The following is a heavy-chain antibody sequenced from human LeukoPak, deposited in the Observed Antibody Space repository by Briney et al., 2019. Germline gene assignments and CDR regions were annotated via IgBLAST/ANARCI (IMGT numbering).Heavy chain of an antibody. J-gene: IGHJ4*02. CDR3: VRDFRSADY. CDR1: GFTFSTYC. CDR2: ICPDGTVT. V-gene: IGHV3-74*01. Sequence: GGSLRLSCAASGFTFSTYCMHWVRQAPGKGPMWVSRICPDGTVTNYADSVKARFIISRDNARNTVYLQMNSLRVEGTAVYYCVRDFRSADYWGQGTLVTVSS.